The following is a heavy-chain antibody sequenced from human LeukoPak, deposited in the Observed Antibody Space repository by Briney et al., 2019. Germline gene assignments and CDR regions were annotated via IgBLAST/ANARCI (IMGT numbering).Heavy chain of an antibody. CDR2: IYYSGST. CDR3: ARGSGTGYYPFDH. J-gene: IGHJ4*02. CDR1: GGSISSGGYY. D-gene: IGHD3/OR15-3a*01. V-gene: IGHV4-31*03. Sequence: PSETLSLTCTVSGGSISSGGYYWSWIRQHPGKGLEWIGYIYYSGSTYYNPSLKSRVTISVDTSKNQFSLKLSSVTAADTAVYYCARGSGTGYYPFDHWGQGTLVTVSS.